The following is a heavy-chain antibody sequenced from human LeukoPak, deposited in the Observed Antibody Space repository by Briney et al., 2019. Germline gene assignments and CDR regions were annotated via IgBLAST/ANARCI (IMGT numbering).Heavy chain of an antibody. CDR2: IRSKAYGGTT. V-gene: IGHV3-49*04. Sequence: PGRSLRLSCTASGFTFGDYGMSWVRQAPGKGLEWVGFIRSKAYGGTTEYAASVTGRFIISRDDFKSIAYLQMNSLKTEDTAVYYCTRSSSGWYSDYWGQGTLVTVSS. J-gene: IGHJ4*02. CDR1: GFTFGDYG. D-gene: IGHD6-19*01. CDR3: TRSSSGWYSDY.